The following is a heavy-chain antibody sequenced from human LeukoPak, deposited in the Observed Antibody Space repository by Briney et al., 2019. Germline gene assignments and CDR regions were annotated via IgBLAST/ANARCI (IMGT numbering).Heavy chain of an antibody. V-gene: IGHV4-39*01. D-gene: IGHD6-13*01. J-gene: IGHJ4*02. CDR3: ARRGITYSTTFFAD. Sequence: SETLSPTRTVSGDSICSSNNYWAWVRQPPGKGLEWLGSIFYSGSTYYNPSLKSRVTISVDTSKNQFSLNLYSVTAADTATYYCARRGITYSTTFFADCSERTLVSVSS. CDR1: GDSICSSNNY. CDR2: IFYSGST.